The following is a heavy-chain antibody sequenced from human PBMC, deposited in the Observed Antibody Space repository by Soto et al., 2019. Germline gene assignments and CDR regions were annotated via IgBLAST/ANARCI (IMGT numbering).Heavy chain of an antibody. Sequence: EVQLVESGGGLVQPGRSLRLSCAASGFTFDDYAMHWVRQAPGKGLEWVSGISWNSGSIGYADSVKGRFTISRDNAKNSLYLQMNSLIAEDTALYYCAKGVYDILTGYSAYWGQGTLVTVSS. J-gene: IGHJ4*02. V-gene: IGHV3-9*01. D-gene: IGHD3-9*01. CDR3: AKGVYDILTGYSAY. CDR2: ISWNSGSI. CDR1: GFTFDDYA.